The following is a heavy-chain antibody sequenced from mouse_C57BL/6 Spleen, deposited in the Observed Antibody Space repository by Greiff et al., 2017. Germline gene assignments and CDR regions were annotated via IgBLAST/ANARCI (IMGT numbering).Heavy chain of an antibody. J-gene: IGHJ2*01. Sequence: QVQLQQPGAELVRPGTSVKLSCKASGYTFTSYWMHWVKQRPGQGLEWIGVIDPSDSYTNYNQKFKGKATLTVDTSSSTAYMQLSSLTSENSAVYYCARGYYGNPFDYWGQGTTLTVSS. V-gene: IGHV1-59*01. CDR2: IDPSDSYT. D-gene: IGHD2-1*01. CDR1: GYTFTSYW. CDR3: ARGYYGNPFDY.